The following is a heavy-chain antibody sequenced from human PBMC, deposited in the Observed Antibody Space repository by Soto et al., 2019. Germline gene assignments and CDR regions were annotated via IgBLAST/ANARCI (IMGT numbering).Heavy chain of an antibody. J-gene: IGHJ6*02. CDR1: GFTFSNYG. D-gene: IGHD3-10*01. V-gene: IGHV3-30*18. CDR2: ILYDGSDK. CDR3: AKDRIVMIRGVMNYYGMDV. Sequence: QVQLVESGGGVVQPGRSLRLSCAASGFTFSNYGMHWVRQAPGKGLEWVAFILYDGSDKYFADSVKGRFTISRDNSKNTQDLQINSLRDEDTAVYYCAKDRIVMIRGVMNYYGMDVWGQGTTVPVSS.